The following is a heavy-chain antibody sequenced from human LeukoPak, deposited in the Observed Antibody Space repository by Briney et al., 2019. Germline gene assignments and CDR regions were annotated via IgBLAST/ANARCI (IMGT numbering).Heavy chain of an antibody. CDR1: GFTFIDFD. CDR2: IGIRGDT. CDR3: ARGGIQVSGIDEFDY. D-gene: IGHD6-19*01. V-gene: IGHV3-13*01. J-gene: IGHJ4*02. Sequence: GGSLRLSCAASGFTFIDFDMHWVRQVIGKGLEWVSAIGIRGDTHYSGSVKGRFTISRENAESSLYLQMNSLRAEDTAVYYCARGGIQVSGIDEFDYWGQGTLVTVSS.